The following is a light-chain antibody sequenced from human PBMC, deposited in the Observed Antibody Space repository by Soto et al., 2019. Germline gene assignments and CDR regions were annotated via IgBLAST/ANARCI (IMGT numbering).Light chain of an antibody. J-gene: IGKJ3*01. CDR3: QQYDNLPPMVT. V-gene: IGKV1-33*01. CDR1: QDISNY. Sequence: DIQMTQSPSSLSASVGDRVTITCQASQDISNYLNWYQQKPGKAPKLLIYDASNLETGVPSRFSGSGSGTDFTFTSSSLQPEDIATYYCQQYDNLPPMVTFGPGTKVDIK. CDR2: DAS.